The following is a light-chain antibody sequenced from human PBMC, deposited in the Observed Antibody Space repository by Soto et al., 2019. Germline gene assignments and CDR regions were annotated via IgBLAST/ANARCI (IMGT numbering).Light chain of an antibody. CDR2: SNN. V-gene: IGLV1-44*01. CDR1: SSNIGSNT. Sequence: QSVLTQPPSASGTPGQRVTISCSGSSSNIGSNTVNWYQQLPGTAPKLLIYSNNQRPSGVPDRFSGSKSGTLASLAISGLQSEDEADYYCAAWDDSLNGQWVFGGGTKLTVL. CDR3: AAWDDSLNGQWV. J-gene: IGLJ3*02.